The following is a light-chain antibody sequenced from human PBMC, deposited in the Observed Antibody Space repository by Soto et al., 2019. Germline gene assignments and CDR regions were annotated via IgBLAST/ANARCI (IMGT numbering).Light chain of an antibody. CDR2: ETS. J-gene: IGKJ4*02. V-gene: IGKV3D-15*01. Sequence: EIVMTQSPATLSVSPGERVTLSCRASQSVGSNLAWYQQKPCQAPRLLIYETSTRATGIPARFSGSGSGTEYILTISRLQPAEFFAYYYWQHCNNWRTFGGGTKVDIK. CDR1: QSVGSN. CDR3: QHCNNWRT.